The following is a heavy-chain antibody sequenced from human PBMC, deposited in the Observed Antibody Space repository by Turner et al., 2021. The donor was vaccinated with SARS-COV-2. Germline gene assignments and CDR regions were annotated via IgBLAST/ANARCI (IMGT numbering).Heavy chain of an antibody. CDR2: IIPILGIA. CDR3: ARINSGGFDY. Sequence: QVQLVQSGAEVKKPGSSVKVSCKASGGTFSSYPISWVRQAPGQGLEWKGRIIPILGIANYAQKFQGRVTITADKSTSTAYMELSSLRSEDTAVYYCARINSGGFDYWGQGTLVTVSS. CDR1: GGTFSSYP. V-gene: IGHV1-69*04. J-gene: IGHJ4*02. D-gene: IGHD3-10*01.